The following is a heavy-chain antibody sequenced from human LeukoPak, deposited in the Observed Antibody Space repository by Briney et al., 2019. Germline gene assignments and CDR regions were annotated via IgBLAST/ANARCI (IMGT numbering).Heavy chain of an antibody. D-gene: IGHD2-15*01. CDR3: ARDGYCSGGSCSPDY. CDR1: GGSISSYY. CDR2: IYYSGST. Sequence: SETLSLTCTVPGGSISSYYWSWIRQPLGKGLEWIGYIYYSGSTNYNPSLKSRVTISVDTSKNQFSLKLSSVTAADTAVYYCARDGYCSGGSCSPDYWGQGTLVTVSS. J-gene: IGHJ4*02. V-gene: IGHV4-59*01.